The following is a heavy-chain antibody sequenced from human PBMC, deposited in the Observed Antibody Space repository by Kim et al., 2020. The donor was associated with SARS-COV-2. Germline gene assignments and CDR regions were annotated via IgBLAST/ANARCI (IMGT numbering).Heavy chain of an antibody. J-gene: IGHJ4*02. Sequence: ASVKVSCKASGYTFTSYGISWVRQAPGQGLEWMGWISAYNGNTNYAQKLQGRVTMTTDTSTSTAYMELRSLRSDDTAVYYCATVGTNYYDSSWALDYWGQGTLVTVSS. CDR3: ATVGTNYYDSSWALDY. CDR1: GYTFTSYG. V-gene: IGHV1-18*01. CDR2: ISAYNGNT. D-gene: IGHD3-22*01.